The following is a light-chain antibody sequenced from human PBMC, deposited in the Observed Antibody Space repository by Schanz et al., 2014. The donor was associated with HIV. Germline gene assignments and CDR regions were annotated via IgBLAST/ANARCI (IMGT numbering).Light chain of an antibody. J-gene: IGLJ3*02. CDR1: SSDIGTYNL. Sequence: QSALTQPASVSGSPGQSITISCTGTSSDIGTYNLVSWYQQHPGKAPKLMIFEASKRPSGVSNRFSGSKSGNTASLTISGLQAEDEADYYCAAWGDSLDGWVFGGGTKLTVL. V-gene: IGLV2-23*01. CDR3: AAWGDSLDGWV. CDR2: EAS.